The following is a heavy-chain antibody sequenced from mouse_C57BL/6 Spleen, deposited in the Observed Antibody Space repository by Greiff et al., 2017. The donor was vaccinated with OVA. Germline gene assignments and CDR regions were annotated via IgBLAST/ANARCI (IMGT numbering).Heavy chain of an antibody. Sequence: EVKLVESGGGLVKPGGSLKLSCAASGFTFSSYTMSWVRQTPEKRLEWVATISGGGGNTYYPDSVKGRFTISRDNAKNTLYLQMSSLRSEDTALYYCARQGYGNYALDGWGTGTTVTVSS. J-gene: IGHJ1*03. V-gene: IGHV5-9*01. CDR3: ARQGYGNYALDG. D-gene: IGHD2-10*02. CDR1: GFTFSSYT. CDR2: ISGGGGNT.